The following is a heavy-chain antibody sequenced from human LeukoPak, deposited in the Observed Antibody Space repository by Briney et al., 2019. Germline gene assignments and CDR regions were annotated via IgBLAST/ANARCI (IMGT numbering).Heavy chain of an antibody. CDR3: ARLGGWLTAAGPCYFDY. D-gene: IGHD6-13*01. CDR1: GYSFTNYW. V-gene: IGHV5-51*01. Sequence: GESLKISCKGSGYSFTNYWIGWVRQMPGKGLEGMGIIYPGDSDTRYSPSFQGQVTISVDKSISTAYLQWSSLKASDTAMYYCARLGGWLTAAGPCYFDYWGQGTLVTVSS. J-gene: IGHJ4*02. CDR2: IYPGDSDT.